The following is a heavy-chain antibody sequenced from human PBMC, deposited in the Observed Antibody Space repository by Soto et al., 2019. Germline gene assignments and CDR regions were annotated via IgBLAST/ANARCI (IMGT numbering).Heavy chain of an antibody. Sequence: SETLSLTCTVSGGSISSSSYYWGWIRQPPGKGLEWIGSIYYSGSTYYNPSLKSRVTISVDTSKNQFSLKLSSVTAADTAVYYCARLEWTTVFVNCDYWGQGTLVTVSS. CDR3: ARLEWTTVFVNCDY. CDR2: IYYSGST. D-gene: IGHD4-17*01. J-gene: IGHJ4*02. CDR1: GGSISSSSYY. V-gene: IGHV4-39*01.